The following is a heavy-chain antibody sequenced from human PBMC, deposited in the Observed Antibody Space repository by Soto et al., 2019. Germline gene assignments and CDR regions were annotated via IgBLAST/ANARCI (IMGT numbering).Heavy chain of an antibody. J-gene: IGHJ6*02. CDR3: ARVRVRYYDSSGYPYYYYGMDV. CDR1: GDSITSGGAHY. D-gene: IGHD3-22*01. Sequence: SETLSLTCTVSGDSITSGGAHYWSWIRQHPEKGLEWIGYIYYSGSTYYNPSLKSRVTISVDTSKNQFSLKLSSVTAADTAVYYCARVRVRYYDSSGYPYYYYGMDVWGQGTTVTVSS. CDR2: IYYSGST. V-gene: IGHV4-30-4*08.